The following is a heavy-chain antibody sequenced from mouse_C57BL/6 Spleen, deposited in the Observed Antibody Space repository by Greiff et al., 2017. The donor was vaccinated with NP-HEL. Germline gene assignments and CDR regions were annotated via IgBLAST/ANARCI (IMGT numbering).Heavy chain of an antibody. Sequence: VQLQQPGAELVKPGASVKMSCKASGYTFTSYWITWVKQRPGQGLEWIGDIYPGSGSTNYNEKFKSKATLTVDTSSSTAYMQLNSLTSEDSAVYYCARLTLYYGNCFDYWGQGTTLTVSS. V-gene: IGHV1-55*01. D-gene: IGHD2-1*01. CDR2: IYPGSGST. CDR3: ARLTLYYGNCFDY. CDR1: GYTFTSYW. J-gene: IGHJ2*01.